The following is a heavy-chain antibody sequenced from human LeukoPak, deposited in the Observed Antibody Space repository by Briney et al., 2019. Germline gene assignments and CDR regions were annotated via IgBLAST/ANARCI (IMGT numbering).Heavy chain of an antibody. CDR2: ISSSSSYI. Sequence: GGSLRLSCAASGFTFSSYSMSWVRQAPGKGLEWVSSISSSSSYIYYADSVKGRFTISRDNAKNSLYLQMNSLRAEDTAVYYCARELESQFDYWGQGTLVTVSS. CDR3: ARELESQFDY. CDR1: GFTFSSYS. D-gene: IGHD2/OR15-2a*01. J-gene: IGHJ4*02. V-gene: IGHV3-21*01.